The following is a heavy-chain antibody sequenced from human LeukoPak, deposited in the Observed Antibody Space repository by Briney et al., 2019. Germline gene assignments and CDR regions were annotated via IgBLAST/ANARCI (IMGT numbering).Heavy chain of an antibody. Sequence: ASVKVSCKTSGYTFTSCGISWVRQAPGQGLEWMGWISAYNGDTSSAQKVQGRVTMTTDTSTSTAYMELRSLRSDDTAVYYCARQVLIAGGRYGMDVWGQGTTVTVSS. D-gene: IGHD2-15*01. CDR3: ARQVLIAGGRYGMDV. CDR1: GYTFTSCG. V-gene: IGHV1-18*01. J-gene: IGHJ6*02. CDR2: ISAYNGDT.